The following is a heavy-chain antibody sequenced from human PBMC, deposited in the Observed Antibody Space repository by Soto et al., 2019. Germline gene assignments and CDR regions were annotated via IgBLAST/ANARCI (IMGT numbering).Heavy chain of an antibody. Sequence: GGSLRLSCAASGFTFSSYGMHWVRQAPGKGLEWVAVISYDGSNKYYADSVKGRFTISRDNSKNTLYLQMNSLRAEDTAVYYGAKDRGVGATSNSYYYYGMDVWGQGTTVTVSS. CDR2: ISYDGSNK. D-gene: IGHD1-26*01. J-gene: IGHJ6*02. V-gene: IGHV3-30*18. CDR3: AKDRGVGATSNSYYYYGMDV. CDR1: GFTFSSYG.